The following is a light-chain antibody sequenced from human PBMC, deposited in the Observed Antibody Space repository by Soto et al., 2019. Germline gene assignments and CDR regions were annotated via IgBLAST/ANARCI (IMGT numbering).Light chain of an antibody. CDR3: MQALQIMYT. J-gene: IGKJ2*01. V-gene: IGKV2-28*01. CDR1: QSLLHSNGYNY. CDR2: LGS. Sequence: DIVMTQSPLSLPVTPGEPASISCRSSQSLLHSNGYNYLDWYLQKPGQSPQLLIYLGSNRASGVPDRFSGSGSGTDFTLKISRVAAEDVGVYYCMQALQIMYTFGQGTKLEI.